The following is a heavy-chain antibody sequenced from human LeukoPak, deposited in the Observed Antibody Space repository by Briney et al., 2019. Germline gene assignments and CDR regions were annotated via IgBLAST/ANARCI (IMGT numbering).Heavy chain of an antibody. V-gene: IGHV3-7*01. CDR1: GFTFSSYW. Sequence: GGSPRLSCAGSGFTFSSYWMTWVRQAPGKGLEWVANINRDGSQKYYVDSVKGRFTISRDNAQNSPYAHMKAAGPQDRAVFYCAREEYKLGSYYYGRDVWGQGTTVTVSS. CDR3: AREEYKLGSYYYGRDV. J-gene: IGHJ6*02. D-gene: IGHD3-10*01. CDR2: INRDGSQK.